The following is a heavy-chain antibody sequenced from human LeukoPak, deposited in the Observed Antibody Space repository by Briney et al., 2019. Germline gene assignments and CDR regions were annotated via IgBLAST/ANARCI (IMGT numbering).Heavy chain of an antibody. J-gene: IGHJ5*02. D-gene: IGHD6-13*01. V-gene: IGHV4-34*01. CDR1: GGSFSDYS. CDR2: INQSGGT. Sequence: SETLSLTCAVYGGSFSDYSWTWIRQPPGKGLEWIGEINQSGGTNHNPSLMSRVIMSVDTSKNQISLKVNSVTAADTAVYYCARHVAAAGPGFDPWGQGTLVTVSS. CDR3: ARHVAAAGPGFDP.